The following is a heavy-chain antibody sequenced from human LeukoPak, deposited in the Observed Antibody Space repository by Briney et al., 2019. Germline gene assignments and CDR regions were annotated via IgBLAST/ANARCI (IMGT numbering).Heavy chain of an antibody. CDR1: GFTFSSYG. Sequence: PGRSLRLSCAASGFTFSSYGMHWVRQAPGKGLEWVAVISYDGSNKYYADSVKGRFTISRDNSKNTLYLQMNSLRAEDTAVYYCAKEGGFDAFDIWGQGTMVTVSS. CDR3: AKEGGFDAFDI. CDR2: ISYDGSNK. V-gene: IGHV3-30*18. J-gene: IGHJ3*02.